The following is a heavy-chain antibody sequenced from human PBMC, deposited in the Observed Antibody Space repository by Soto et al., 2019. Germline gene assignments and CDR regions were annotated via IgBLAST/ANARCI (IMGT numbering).Heavy chain of an antibody. CDR1: GCRFPSYW. CDR2: IYLGDSNT. J-gene: IGHJ4*02. Sequence: REAVKISLKGSGCRFPSYWSGWVRQMPGKGLEWMGIIYLGDSNTRYSPSFQGQVTISADKSISTAYLQWSSLKASDTAIYYCARQEYCSSTSCYTVDSWGQGTLVTVSS. D-gene: IGHD2-2*02. V-gene: IGHV5-51*01. CDR3: ARQEYCSSTSCYTVDS.